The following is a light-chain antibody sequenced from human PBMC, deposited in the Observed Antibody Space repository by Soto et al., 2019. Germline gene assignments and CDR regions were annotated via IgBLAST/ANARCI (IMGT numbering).Light chain of an antibody. Sequence: ALQMTQSASSLSASFGDRATLTCPASQGIRKDLGWYQVKTGKAPKLLIFAASTLQSGVPSRFSGSAYGTDFNLTISSLQTEDFATYYCLQDYNYPRTFGQGTKVDIK. J-gene: IGKJ1*01. V-gene: IGKV1-6*02. CDR2: AAS. CDR1: QGIRKD. CDR3: LQDYNYPRT.